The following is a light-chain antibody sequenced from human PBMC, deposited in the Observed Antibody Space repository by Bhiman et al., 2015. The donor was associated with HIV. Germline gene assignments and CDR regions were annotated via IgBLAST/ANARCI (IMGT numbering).Light chain of an antibody. V-gene: IGLV3-21*04. CDR3: QVWDTSSDHLWV. CDR2: YDS. J-gene: IGLJ3*02. Sequence: SYELTQAPSVSVAPGKPASITCGGDNIGSKSVHWYQQKPGQAPVVVIYYDSDRPSGIPERFSGSNSGNTATLTISRVEAGDEADYYCQVWDTSSDHLWVFGGGTQLTVL. CDR1: NIGSKS.